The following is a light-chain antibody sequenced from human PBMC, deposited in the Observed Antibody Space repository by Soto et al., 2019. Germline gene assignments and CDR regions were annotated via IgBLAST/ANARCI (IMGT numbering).Light chain of an antibody. Sequence: DIQMTHAPSSLSASVGDRVTITCRASQSISSYLNWYQQKPGKAPKLLIYAASSLQSEVPSRFSGSGSGTDFTLTISSLQPEDFATYYCQQSYSTPITFGQGTRLEIK. V-gene: IGKV1-39*01. CDR1: QSISSY. J-gene: IGKJ5*01. CDR2: AAS. CDR3: QQSYSTPIT.